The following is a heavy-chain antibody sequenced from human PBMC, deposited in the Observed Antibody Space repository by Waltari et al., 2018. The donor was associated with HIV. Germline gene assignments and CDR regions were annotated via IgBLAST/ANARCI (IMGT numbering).Heavy chain of an antibody. CDR2: VNGDASST. CDR3: TRAVFWSGFFTDYFFDY. Sequence: EVQLVESGGGLVQPGGSLRLSCAASSFTFSSYCMHWVRQVPGKGLVWVSRVNGDASSTDYADSVRGRFTISRDNAKNTLYLQMNSLRAEDTAVYYCTRAVFWSGFFTDYFFDYWGQGTPVTVSS. CDR1: SFTFSSYC. V-gene: IGHV3-74*01. D-gene: IGHD3-3*01. J-gene: IGHJ4*02.